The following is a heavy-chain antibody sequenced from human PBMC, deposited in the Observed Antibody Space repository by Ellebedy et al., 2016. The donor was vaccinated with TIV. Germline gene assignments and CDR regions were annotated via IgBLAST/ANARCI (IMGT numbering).Heavy chain of an antibody. Sequence: ESLKISCAASGFTFSSFAMNWVRQAPGKGLEWVSFISGSAGGTYYADSVKGRFTISRDNSKNTLYLQMNSLRVEDTARYYCASNVDTAKVRGNYWGQGTLVTVSS. CDR3: ASNVDTAKVRGNY. V-gene: IGHV3-23*01. D-gene: IGHD5-18*01. CDR1: GFTFSSFA. CDR2: ISGSAGGT. J-gene: IGHJ4*02.